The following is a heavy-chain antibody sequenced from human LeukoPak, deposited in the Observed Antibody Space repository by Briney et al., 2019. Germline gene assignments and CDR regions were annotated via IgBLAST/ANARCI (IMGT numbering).Heavy chain of an antibody. CDR1: GFTFSSYW. D-gene: IGHD3-10*01. CDR3: GRVNGGSAWVDP. Sequence: PGGSLRLSCAASGFTFSSYWMYWVRQAPGKGLAWVARINTDGSVSAYPDSVEGRFTISRDNAKNTLLLQMNSLRAEDTAVYYCGRVNGGSAWVDPWGQGTLVTVSS. J-gene: IGHJ5*02. V-gene: IGHV3-74*01. CDR2: INTDGSVS.